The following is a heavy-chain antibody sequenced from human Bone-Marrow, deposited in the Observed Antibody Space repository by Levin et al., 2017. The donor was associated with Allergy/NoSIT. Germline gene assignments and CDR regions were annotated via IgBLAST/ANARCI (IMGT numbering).Heavy chain of an antibody. V-gene: IGHV1-8*01. Sequence: AASVKVSCKASGDTFSSYDINWVRQASGQGLEWMGWMNPKSGNTVYAQKLQGRVTMTRNTSISTAYMDLSSLRSDDTAVYYCATGQGHLVGPPWGQGTLVTVSS. CDR3: ATGQGHLVGPP. D-gene: IGHD6-6*01. J-gene: IGHJ5*02. CDR2: MNPKSGNT. CDR1: GDTFSSYD.